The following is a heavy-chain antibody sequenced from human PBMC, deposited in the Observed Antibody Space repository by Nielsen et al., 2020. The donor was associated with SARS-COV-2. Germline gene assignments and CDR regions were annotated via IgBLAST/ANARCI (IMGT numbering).Heavy chain of an antibody. D-gene: IGHD3-10*01. V-gene: IGHV5-10-1*01. CDR2: IDPSDSYT. Sequence: ESLKISCKGSGYSFTSYWIGWVRQMPGKGLEWMGRIDPSDSYTNYSPSFQGHVTISADKSISTAYLQWSSLKASDTAMYYCARVLWFGELSEVGWFDPWGQGTLVTVSS. J-gene: IGHJ5*02. CDR1: GYSFTSYW. CDR3: ARVLWFGELSEVGWFDP.